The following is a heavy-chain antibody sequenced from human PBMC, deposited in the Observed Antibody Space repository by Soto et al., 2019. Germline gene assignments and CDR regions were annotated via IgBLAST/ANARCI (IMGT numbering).Heavy chain of an antibody. J-gene: IGHJ4*02. CDR1: GGTVSSGGYY. CDR2: IYYSGST. Sequence: MYLTRTVPGGTVSSGGYYWSWISKHPGKGLEWIGYIYYSGSTYYNPSLKTRVTISVDTSKTQFSLKLSSVTAADTAVYYCARRNYDILTGHYPFDYWGQGTLVTVSS. D-gene: IGHD3-9*01. V-gene: IGHV4-31*02. CDR3: ARRNYDILTGHYPFDY.